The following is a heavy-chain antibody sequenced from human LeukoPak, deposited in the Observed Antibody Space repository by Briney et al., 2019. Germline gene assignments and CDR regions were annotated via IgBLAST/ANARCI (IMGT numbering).Heavy chain of an antibody. Sequence: SVKVSCKASGYTFTGYYMHWVRQAPGQGLEWMGWINPNSGGTNYAQKFQGRVTMTRDTSISTAYMELSRLRSDDTAVYYCARLLEWSQARDYWGQGTLVTISS. D-gene: IGHD3-3*01. J-gene: IGHJ4*02. CDR2: INPNSGGT. CDR1: GYTFTGYY. V-gene: IGHV1-2*02. CDR3: ARLLEWSQARDY.